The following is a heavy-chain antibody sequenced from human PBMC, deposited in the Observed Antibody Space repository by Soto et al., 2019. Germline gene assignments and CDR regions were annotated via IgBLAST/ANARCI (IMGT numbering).Heavy chain of an antibody. CDR1: GFTFGDYA. CDR3: TRDQAGYSSGWTYYYYYMDV. D-gene: IGHD6-19*01. CDR2: IRSKAYGGTT. V-gene: IGHV3-49*03. J-gene: IGHJ6*03. Sequence: GGSLRLSCTASGFTFGDYAMSWFRQAPGKGLEWVGFIRSKAYGGTTEYAASVKGRFTISRDDSKSIAYLQMNSLKTEDTAVYYCTRDQAGYSSGWTYYYYYMDVWGKGTTVTVSS.